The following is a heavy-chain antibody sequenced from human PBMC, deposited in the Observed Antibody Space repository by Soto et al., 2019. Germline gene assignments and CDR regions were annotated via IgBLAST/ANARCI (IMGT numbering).Heavy chain of an antibody. Sequence: QVQLVESGGGVVQPGRSLRLSCAASGFTFSSYGMHWVRQAPGKGLEWVAVISYDGSNKYYADSVKGRFTISRDNSKNTLYLQMNGLRAEDTAVYYCATLLGYSSSPVPFDYWGQGTLVTVSS. CDR2: ISYDGSNK. J-gene: IGHJ4*02. V-gene: IGHV3-30*03. CDR3: ATLLGYSSSPVPFDY. D-gene: IGHD6-13*01. CDR1: GFTFSSYG.